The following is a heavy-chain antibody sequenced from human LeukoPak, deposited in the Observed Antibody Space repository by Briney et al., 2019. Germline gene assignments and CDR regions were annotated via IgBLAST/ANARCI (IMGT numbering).Heavy chain of an antibody. D-gene: IGHD3-10*01. CDR2: INHSGST. Sequence: SETLSLICAVYGGSFSGYYWTWIRQPPGKGLEWIGEINHSGSTNYNPSLKSRVTISVDTSKNQFSLKLSSVTAADTAVYYCARVGSRGVIITRRALDYWGQGTLVTVSS. J-gene: IGHJ4*02. V-gene: IGHV4-34*01. CDR3: ARVGSRGVIITRRALDY. CDR1: GGSFSGYY.